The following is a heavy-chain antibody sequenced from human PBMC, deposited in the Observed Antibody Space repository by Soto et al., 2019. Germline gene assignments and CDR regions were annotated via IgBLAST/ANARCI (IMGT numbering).Heavy chain of an antibody. D-gene: IGHD1-26*01. Sequence: ASVKVSCKASGYTFTGYYMHWVRQAPGQGLEWMGWINPSSGGTNYAQKFQGRVTMTRDTSISTAYMELSRLRSDDTAVYYCARDQAESLGDYYYYYGMDVWGQGTTVTVSS. CDR2: INPSSGGT. V-gene: IGHV1-2*02. CDR3: ARDQAESLGDYYYYYGMDV. CDR1: GYTFTGYY. J-gene: IGHJ6*02.